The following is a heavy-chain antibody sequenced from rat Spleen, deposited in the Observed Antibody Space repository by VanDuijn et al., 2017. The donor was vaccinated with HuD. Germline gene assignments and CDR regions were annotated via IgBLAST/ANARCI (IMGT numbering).Heavy chain of an antibody. CDR2: ISYEGSST. CDR3: ANAEFGVGWFAY. V-gene: IGHV5-22*01. D-gene: IGHD4-3*01. Sequence: EVQLVESGGGLVQPGNSLKLPCAASGFTFSDYYMAWVRQAPKKGLEWVASISYEGSSTYYGDSVKGRFTISRDNAKSTLYLQMDSLRSEDTATYYCANAEFGVGWFAYWGQGTLVTVSS. CDR1: GFTFSDYY. J-gene: IGHJ3*01.